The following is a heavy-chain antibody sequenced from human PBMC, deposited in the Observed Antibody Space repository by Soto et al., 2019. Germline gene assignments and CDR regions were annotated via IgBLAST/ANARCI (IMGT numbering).Heavy chain of an antibody. CDR2: INSDGSST. CDR1: GFTFSTYW. Sequence: EVQLVESGGGLVQHGGSLRLSCAASGFTFSTYWIHWVRPAPGKGLVWFSRINSDGSSTNYADSVKGRFTISRDNAKNTLFLQMNSLRAEDTAVYYCARDRWGGGRDMDVWGQGTTVTVSS. CDR3: ARDRWGGGRDMDV. V-gene: IGHV3-74*01. J-gene: IGHJ6*02. D-gene: IGHD3-10*01.